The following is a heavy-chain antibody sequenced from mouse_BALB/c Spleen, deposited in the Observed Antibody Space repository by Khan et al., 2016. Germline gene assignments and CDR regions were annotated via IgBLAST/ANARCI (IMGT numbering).Heavy chain of an antibody. CDR3: TRAAYGNHPYYAMDY. CDR1: GYSFTRYW. V-gene: IGHV1-61*01. J-gene: IGHJ4*01. CDR2: IHPSDSES. Sequence: QVRLQQSGTELVRTGASVKLSCKASGYSFTRYWMNWVKQRPGQGLEWIGMIHPSDSESRLNQKFKDKATLTVDNSSSIAYMQLSSPTSEDSAVYYCTRAAYGNHPYYAMDYWGQGTSVTVSS. D-gene: IGHD2-1*01.